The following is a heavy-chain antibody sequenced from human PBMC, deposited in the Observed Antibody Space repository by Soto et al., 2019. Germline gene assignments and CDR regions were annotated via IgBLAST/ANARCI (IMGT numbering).Heavy chain of an antibody. CDR1: GGSLSGGGYY. Sequence: SETLSLTCTVSGGSLSGGGYYWTWIRQHPGKGLEWIGYIYHSGTTYYNPSLKSRVFISVDTSKKQFSLKLSSVTAADTAVYFCARFSVGHYDSSGYYFVDLWGRGTLVTVSS. V-gene: IGHV4-31*03. D-gene: IGHD3-22*01. CDR3: ARFSVGHYDSSGYYFVDL. J-gene: IGHJ5*02. CDR2: IYHSGTT.